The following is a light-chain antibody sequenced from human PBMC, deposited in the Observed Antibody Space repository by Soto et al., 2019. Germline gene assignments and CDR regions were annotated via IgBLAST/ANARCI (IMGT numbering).Light chain of an antibody. J-gene: IGLJ3*02. V-gene: IGLV2-23*01. CDR2: EGT. CDR1: SSDVGAYNL. CDR3: CSYAGSRTFV. Sequence: ALAQPASVSGSPGQSITVSCTGTSSDVGAYNLVSWYQQHPGKAPRLIIYEGTKRPSGISNRFSGSKSDNTASLTISGLRAEDEAHYHCCSYAGSRTFVFGGGTKVTVL.